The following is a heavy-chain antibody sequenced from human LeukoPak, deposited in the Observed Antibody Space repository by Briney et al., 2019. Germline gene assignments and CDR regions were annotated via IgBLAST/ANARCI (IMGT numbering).Heavy chain of an antibody. CDR3: ARTVVTAYYHYGMDV. D-gene: IGHD2-21*02. CDR1: GFTFSSYA. V-gene: IGHV3-23*01. J-gene: IGHJ6*02. Sequence: GGSLRLSCAASGFTFSSYAMSWVRQAPGKGLEWVSAISGSGGSTYYADSVKGRFTISRDNSKNTLYLQMNSLRAEDTAVYYCARTVVTAYYHYGMDVWGQGTTVTVSS. CDR2: ISGSGGST.